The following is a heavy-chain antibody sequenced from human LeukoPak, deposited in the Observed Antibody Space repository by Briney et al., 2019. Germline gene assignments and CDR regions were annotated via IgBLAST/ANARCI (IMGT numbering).Heavy chain of an antibody. D-gene: IGHD2-21*02. V-gene: IGHV4-34*01. CDR1: GGSFSGYY. CDR3: ARVSVVVTALFDY. CDR2: ISHSGST. Sequence: SETLSLTCAVYGGSFSGYYWSWIRQPPGKGLEWIGEISHSGSTNYNPSLKSRVTISVDTSKNQFSLKLSSVTAADTAVHYCARVSVVVTALFDYWGQGTLVTVSS. J-gene: IGHJ4*02.